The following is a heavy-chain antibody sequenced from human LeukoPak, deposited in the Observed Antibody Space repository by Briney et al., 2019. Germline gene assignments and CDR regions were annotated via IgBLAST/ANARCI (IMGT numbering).Heavy chain of an antibody. CDR1: GFTFSYYS. CDR3: ARDRAQVGFFHVY. V-gene: IGHV3-21*01. Sequence: PGGSLRLSCAASGFTFSYYSMNWVRQTPGKGLEWVSSISSGSNYIYYADSVQGRFTISRDNTKNSLYLQMNSLRAEDTAVYYCARDRAQVGFFHVYWGQGTLVTVSS. CDR2: ISSGSNYI. D-gene: IGHD3-10*01. J-gene: IGHJ4*02.